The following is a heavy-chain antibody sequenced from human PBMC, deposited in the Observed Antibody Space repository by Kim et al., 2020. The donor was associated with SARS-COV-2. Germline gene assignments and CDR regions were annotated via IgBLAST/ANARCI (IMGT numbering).Heavy chain of an antibody. V-gene: IGHV3-7*03. Sequence: GGSLRLSCVASGFTFDKFCVTWIRQAPGKGLESVANIKQDGSEKYYVDPVKGRFTISRDNTKNSLSLHTNSLRAEAPAVYSCASDVASSWSLNYYYYDL. J-gene: IGHJ6*03. CDR3: ASDVASSWSLNYYYYDL. D-gene: IGHD6-13*01. CDR2: IKQDGSEK. CDR1: GFTFDKFC.